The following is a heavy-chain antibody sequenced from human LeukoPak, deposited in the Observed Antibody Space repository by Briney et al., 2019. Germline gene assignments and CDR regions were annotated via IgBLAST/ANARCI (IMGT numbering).Heavy chain of an antibody. CDR2: INPNSGGT. CDR1: GYTFTGYY. D-gene: IGHD6-6*01. CDR3: ARDLNVAARRNDY. V-gene: IGHV1-2*02. Sequence: ASVKVSCKASGYTFTGYYMHWVRQAPGQGLEWMGWINPNSGGTNYALKFQGRVTMTRDTSISTAYMELSRLRSDDTAVYYCARDLNVAARRNDYWGQGTLVTVSS. J-gene: IGHJ4*02.